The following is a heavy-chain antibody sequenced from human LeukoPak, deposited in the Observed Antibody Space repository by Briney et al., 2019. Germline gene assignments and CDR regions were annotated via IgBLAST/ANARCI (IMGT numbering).Heavy chain of an antibody. V-gene: IGHV1-2*02. CDR2: INPKSGGT. CDR1: GYTFTDYN. D-gene: IGHD6-19*01. J-gene: IGHJ4*02. CDR3: ARSSSGWPLYFDC. Sequence: ASVKVSCKASGYTFTDYNLHWVRQAPGEGVEWMGWINPKSGGTKFAQKHQGGVTMTAGTSIDTAYLELSNLKSDDTAIYFCARSSSGWPLYFDCWGQGTLVTVSS.